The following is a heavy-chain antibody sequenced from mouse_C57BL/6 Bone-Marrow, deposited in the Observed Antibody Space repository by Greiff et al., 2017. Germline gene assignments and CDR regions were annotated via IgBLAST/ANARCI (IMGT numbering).Heavy chain of an antibody. D-gene: IGHD1-1*01. J-gene: IGHJ4*01. Sequence: EVQGVESGGGLVQPKGSLKLSCAASGFSFNTYAMNWVRQAPGKGLEWVARIRSKSNNYATYYADSVKDRFTISRDDSESMLYLKKNNLMTEDAAVYYCVRRGNTTVVVDYAMDYWGQGTSVTVSS. V-gene: IGHV10-1*01. CDR2: IRSKSNNYAT. CDR1: GFSFNTYA. CDR3: VRRGNTTVVVDYAMDY.